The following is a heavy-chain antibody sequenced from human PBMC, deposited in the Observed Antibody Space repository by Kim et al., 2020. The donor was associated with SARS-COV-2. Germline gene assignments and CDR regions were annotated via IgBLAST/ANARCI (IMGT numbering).Heavy chain of an antibody. D-gene: IGHD2-21*02. CDR3: TRSHIVVVTATAKPHYFDY. Sequence: GRFTISRDDSKSIAYLQMNSLKTEDTAVYYCTRSHIVVVTATAKPHYFDYWGQGTLVTVSS. V-gene: IGHV3-49*02. J-gene: IGHJ4*02.